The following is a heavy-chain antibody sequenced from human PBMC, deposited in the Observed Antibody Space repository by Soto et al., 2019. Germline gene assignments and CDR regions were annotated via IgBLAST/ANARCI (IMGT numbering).Heavy chain of an antibody. Sequence: SGPTLVNPTQTLTLTCTFSGFSLSTSGVGVGWIRQPPGKALEWLALIYWNDDKRYSPSLKSRLTITKDTSKNQVVLTMTNMDPVDTATYYCAHSSGVVIIPVNWFDPWGQGTLVTVSS. CDR3: AHSSGVVIIPVNWFDP. CDR1: GFSLSTSGVG. J-gene: IGHJ5*02. V-gene: IGHV2-5*01. D-gene: IGHD3-3*01. CDR2: IYWNDDK.